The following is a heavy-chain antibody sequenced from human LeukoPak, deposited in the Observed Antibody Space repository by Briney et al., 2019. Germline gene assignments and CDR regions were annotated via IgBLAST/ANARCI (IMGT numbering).Heavy chain of an antibody. V-gene: IGHV1-24*01. CDR2: FDPEDGET. Sequence: ASVKVSCKVSGYTLTELSMHWVRQAPGKGLEWMGGFDPEDGETIYAQKFQGRVTITADESTSTAYMELSSLRSEDTAVYYCARVSGYSYGYRNSFDYWGQGTLVTVSS. D-gene: IGHD5-18*01. J-gene: IGHJ4*02. CDR1: GYTLTELS. CDR3: ARVSGYSYGYRNSFDY.